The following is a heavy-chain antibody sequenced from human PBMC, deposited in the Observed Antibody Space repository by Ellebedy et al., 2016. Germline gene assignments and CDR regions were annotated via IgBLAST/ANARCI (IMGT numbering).Heavy chain of an antibody. V-gene: IGHV3-23*01. Sequence: GGSLRLSCAASGFTFSSYAMSWVRQAPGKGLEWVSTISGSGGSTYYADSVKGRFTISRDNSKNTLYLQMNGLRAEDTAIYYCAKMSSWGGFDYWGLGTLVTVSS. CDR3: AKMSSWGGFDY. CDR2: ISGSGGST. J-gene: IGHJ4*02. D-gene: IGHD1-26*01. CDR1: GFTFSSYA.